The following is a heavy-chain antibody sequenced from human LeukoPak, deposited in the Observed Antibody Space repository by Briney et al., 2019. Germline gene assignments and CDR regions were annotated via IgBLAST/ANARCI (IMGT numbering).Heavy chain of an antibody. J-gene: IGHJ3*02. Sequence: GGSLRLSCAASGFTFSSYAMSWVRRAPGKGLEWVSAISGSGGSTYYADSVKGRFTISRDNSKNTLYLQMNSLRAEDTAVYYCAKSYYDSSGYYIDDAFDIWGQGTMVTVSS. CDR2: ISGSGGST. CDR3: AKSYYDSSGYYIDDAFDI. V-gene: IGHV3-23*01. CDR1: GFTFSSYA. D-gene: IGHD3-22*01.